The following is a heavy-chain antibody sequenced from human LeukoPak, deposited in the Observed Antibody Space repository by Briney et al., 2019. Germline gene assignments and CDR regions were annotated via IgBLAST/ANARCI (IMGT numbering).Heavy chain of an antibody. D-gene: IGHD3-9*01. CDR1: GGSISSSSYY. Sequence: SETLSLTCTVSGGSISSSSYYWGWIRQPPGKGLEWIGSIYYSGSTYYNPSLKSRVTISVDTSKNQFSLKLSSVTAADTAVYYCARRSYKYYDILTAYYSGWVGDYWGQGTLVTVSS. V-gene: IGHV4-39*07. CDR2: IYYSGST. J-gene: IGHJ4*02. CDR3: ARRSYKYYDILTAYYSGWVGDY.